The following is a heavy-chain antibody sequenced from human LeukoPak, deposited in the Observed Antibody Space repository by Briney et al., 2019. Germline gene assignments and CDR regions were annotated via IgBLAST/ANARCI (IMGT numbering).Heavy chain of an antibody. CDR1: GYTFTGYY. J-gene: IGHJ6*02. Sequence: ASVKVSCKASGYTFTGYYMHWVRQAPGQGLEWMGWINPNSGGTNYAQKFQGGVTMTRDTSISTAYMELSRLRSDDTAVYYCARDDSRRDTAMEIYYYYYYGMDVWGQGTTVTVSS. CDR2: INPNSGGT. D-gene: IGHD5-18*01. CDR3: ARDDSRRDTAMEIYYYYYYGMDV. V-gene: IGHV1-2*02.